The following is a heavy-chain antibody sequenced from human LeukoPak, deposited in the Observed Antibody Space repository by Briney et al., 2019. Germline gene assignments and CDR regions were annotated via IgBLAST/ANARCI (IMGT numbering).Heavy chain of an antibody. D-gene: IGHD4-23*01. Sequence: GASVKVSCKASGYTFTGYYMHLVRQAPGQGLEWMGWINPNSGVTNYAQKFQGRVTMTRDTSISTAYMELSSLRSDDTAVYYCARDLFTLYGGNSGFHFDYWGQGALVTVSS. CDR2: INPNSGVT. CDR3: ARDLFTLYGGNSGFHFDY. CDR1: GYTFTGYY. V-gene: IGHV1-2*02. J-gene: IGHJ4*02.